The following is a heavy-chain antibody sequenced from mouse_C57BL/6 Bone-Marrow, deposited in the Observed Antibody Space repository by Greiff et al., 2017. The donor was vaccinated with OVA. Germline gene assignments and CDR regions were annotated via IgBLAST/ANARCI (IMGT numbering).Heavy chain of an antibody. CDR2: IDPSDSET. CDR1: GYTFTSYW. Sequence: VQLQQSGAELVRPGSSVKLSCKASGYTFTSYWMHWVKQRPIQGLEWIGNIDPSDSETHYNQKFKDKATLTVDKSSSPAYMQLSSLTSEDSAVYYCARSGWLLRWFAYWGQGTLVTVSA. CDR3: ARSGWLLRWFAY. D-gene: IGHD2-3*01. J-gene: IGHJ3*01. V-gene: IGHV1-52*01.